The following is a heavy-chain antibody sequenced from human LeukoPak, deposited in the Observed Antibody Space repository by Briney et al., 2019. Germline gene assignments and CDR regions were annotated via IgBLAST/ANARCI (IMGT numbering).Heavy chain of an antibody. Sequence: GGSLRLSCAASGFTFRSYRMNWVRQAPGKGLEWVASIKQGESERYYVDSVNGRFTISRDNAKSSLYLQMNSLRAEDTAMYYCARDIVGGVIDYWGQGTRVTVSS. D-gene: IGHD1-26*01. CDR2: IKQGESER. V-gene: IGHV3-7*01. J-gene: IGHJ4*02. CDR1: GFTFRSYR. CDR3: ARDIVGGVIDY.